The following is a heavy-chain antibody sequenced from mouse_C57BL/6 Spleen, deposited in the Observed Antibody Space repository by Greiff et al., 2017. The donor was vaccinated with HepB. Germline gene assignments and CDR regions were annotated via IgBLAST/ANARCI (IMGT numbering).Heavy chain of an antibody. Sequence: QVHVKQSGPELVKPGASVKISCKASGYAFSSSWMNWVKQRPGKGLEWIGRIYPGDGDTNYNGKFKGKATLTADKSSSTAYRQLSSLTSEDSAVYVCARGGDYGHAMDYWGQGTSVTVSS. CDR1: GYAFSSSW. CDR2: IYPGDGDT. V-gene: IGHV1-82*01. CDR3: ARGGDYGHAMDY. D-gene: IGHD2-4*01. J-gene: IGHJ4*01.